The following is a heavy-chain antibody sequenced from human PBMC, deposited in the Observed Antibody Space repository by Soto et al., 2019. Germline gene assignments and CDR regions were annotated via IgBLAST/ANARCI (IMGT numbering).Heavy chain of an antibody. J-gene: IGHJ4*02. V-gene: IGHV3-74*01. CDR3: LAGETNHVYF. D-gene: IGHD3-10*01. CDR1: GLTLSRYW. Sequence: EVQLVESGGGLVQPGGSLRLSCAGSGLTLSRYWMHWVRQGPGKGLVWVSRINSDGGTTTYADSVKGRFTISRDNAKNTVDLQMNSLRAEDTAVYYCLAGETNHVYFWGQGTLVNVSA. CDR2: INSDGGTT.